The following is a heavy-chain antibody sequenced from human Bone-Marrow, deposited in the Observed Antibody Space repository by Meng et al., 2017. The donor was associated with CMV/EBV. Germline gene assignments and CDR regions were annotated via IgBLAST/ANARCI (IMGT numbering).Heavy chain of an antibody. J-gene: IGHJ6*02. Sequence: ASVKVSCKASGYTFTGYYMHWVRQAPGQGLEWMGWINPNSGGTNYAQKFQGRVTMTRDTSISTAYMELSSLRSEDTAVYYCARVGDYGGNSFRHYYYYGMDVWGQGTTVTVSS. D-gene: IGHD4-23*01. CDR1: GYTFTGYY. V-gene: IGHV1-2*02. CDR2: INPNSGGT. CDR3: ARVGDYGGNSFRHYYYYGMDV.